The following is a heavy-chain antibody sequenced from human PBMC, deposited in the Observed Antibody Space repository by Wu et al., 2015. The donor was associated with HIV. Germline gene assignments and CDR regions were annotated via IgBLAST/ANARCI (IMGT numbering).Heavy chain of an antibody. CDR1: GYTFTGYY. CDR3: ARLTETTVVTVGLNY. J-gene: IGHJ4*02. V-gene: IGHV1-2*02. Sequence: QVQLVQSGAEVKKPGASVKVSCKASGYTFTGYYMHWVRQAPGQGLEWMGWINPNSGGTNYAQKFQGRVTMTRDTSISTAYMELSRLRSDDTAVYYCARLTETTVVTVGLNYWGQGTLVTVSS. D-gene: IGHD4-23*01. CDR2: INPNSGGT.